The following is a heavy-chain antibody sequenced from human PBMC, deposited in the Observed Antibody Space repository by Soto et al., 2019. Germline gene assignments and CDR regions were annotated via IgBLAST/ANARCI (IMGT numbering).Heavy chain of an antibody. Sequence: GGSLRLSCAASGFTVSSNYMSWVRQAPGKWLEWVSVIYSGGSTYYADSVKGRFTISRDNAQKSLYLQMNTLRPEDTAIYYCVRRPENFWSGDSEAFDHWGQGXLVTVYS. CDR3: VRRPENFWSGDSEAFDH. CDR2: IYSGGST. J-gene: IGHJ4*02. V-gene: IGHV3-53*01. CDR1: GFTVSSNY. D-gene: IGHD3-3*01.